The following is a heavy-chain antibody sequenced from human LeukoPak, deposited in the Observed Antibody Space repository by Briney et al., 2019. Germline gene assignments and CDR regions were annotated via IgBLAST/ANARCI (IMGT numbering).Heavy chain of an antibody. CDR2: IHPNNGDT. D-gene: IGHD3-10*01. Sequence: EASVKVSCKASGYTFSGTGWYLYWLRQAPGQGLECMGWIHPNNGDTAYAQKFEGRVAMTRDTSISTAYMELRRLRPDDTAVYFCARGGPAQMVDLDYWGQGTLVTVSS. V-gene: IGHV1-2*02. CDR3: ARGGPAQMVDLDY. CDR1: GYTFSGTGWY. J-gene: IGHJ4*02.